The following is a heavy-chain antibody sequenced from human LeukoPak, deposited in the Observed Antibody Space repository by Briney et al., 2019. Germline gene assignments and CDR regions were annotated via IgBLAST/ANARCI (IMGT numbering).Heavy chain of an antibody. J-gene: IGHJ3*02. CDR2: IYWDDGK. Sequence: SGPTLVKPTQTLTLTCTFSGFSLSTRGVAVGWIRQPPGKALEWLALIYWDDGKRYSPSLKNRVTITKNTSKSQVVLTMPNMDPVDTATYFCAHRTTSTGAFDIWGQGTLVTVSS. CDR3: AHRTTSTGAFDI. CDR1: GFSLSTRGVA. V-gene: IGHV2-5*02. D-gene: IGHD4-11*01.